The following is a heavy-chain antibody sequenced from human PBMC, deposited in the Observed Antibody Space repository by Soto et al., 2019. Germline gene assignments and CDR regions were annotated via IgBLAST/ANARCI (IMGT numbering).Heavy chain of an antibody. V-gene: IGHV1-3*01. CDR2: INAGNGNT. CDR1: GYTFTSYA. CDR3: ARAGYNGYITWCDY. J-gene: IGHJ4*02. D-gene: IGHD5-12*01. Sequence: QVQLVQSGAEVKKPGASVKVSCKASGYTFTSYAMHWVRQAPGQRLEWMGWINAGNGNTKYSQKFQGRVTITRDTSASTDYMELSILRSEDTAVYYCARAGYNGYITWCDYWGQGTLVTVST.